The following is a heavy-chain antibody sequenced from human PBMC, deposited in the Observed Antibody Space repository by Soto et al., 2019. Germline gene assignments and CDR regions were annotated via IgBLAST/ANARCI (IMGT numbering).Heavy chain of an antibody. CDR1: GGTFSSYA. D-gene: IGHD6-13*01. J-gene: IGHJ6*02. Sequence: AVKVSCKACGGTFSSYAISWVRQAPGQGLEWMGGIIPIFGTANYAQKFQGRVTITADESTSTAYMELSSLRSEDTAVYYCARGILVYSSSWFYYYYGMDVWGQGTTVTVSS. V-gene: IGHV1-69*13. CDR3: ARGILVYSSSWFYYYYGMDV. CDR2: IIPIFGTA.